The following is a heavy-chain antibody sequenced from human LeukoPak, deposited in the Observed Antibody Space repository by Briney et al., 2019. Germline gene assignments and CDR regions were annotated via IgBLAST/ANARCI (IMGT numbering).Heavy chain of an antibody. CDR2: ISYDGSNK. J-gene: IGHJ5*02. CDR3: ARDWAQEIFGVVTSEGNNWFDP. D-gene: IGHD3-3*01. CDR1: GFTFSSYA. Sequence: GRSLRLSCAASGFTFSSYAMHWVRQAPGKGLEWVAVISYDGSNKYYGDSVKGRFTISRDNSKNTLYLQMNSLRAEDTAVYYCARDWAQEIFGVVTSEGNNWFDPWGQGTLVTVSS. V-gene: IGHV3-30-3*01.